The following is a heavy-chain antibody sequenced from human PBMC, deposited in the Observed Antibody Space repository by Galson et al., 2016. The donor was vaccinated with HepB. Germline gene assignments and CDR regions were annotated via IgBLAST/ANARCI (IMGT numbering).Heavy chain of an antibody. V-gene: IGHV3-9*01. CDR3: ARIVDFQRKGAYFDL. CDR2: VRGDSSSE. CDR1: GFTFEDYA. Sequence: SLRLSCAGSGFTFEDYAMHWVRQVPGNGLEWVSGVRGDSSSEAYVDSVRGRFTVSRDNARNSLYLQMNSLRVDDSAFYYCARIVDFQRKGAYFDLWGQGTLVTVSS. D-gene: IGHD3-22*01. J-gene: IGHJ4*02.